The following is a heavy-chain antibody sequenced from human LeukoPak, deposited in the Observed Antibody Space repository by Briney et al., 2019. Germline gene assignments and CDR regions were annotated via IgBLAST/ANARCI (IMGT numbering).Heavy chain of an antibody. CDR1: GFTFSNYE. Sequence: GGSLRLSCAASGFTFSNYEMNLVRQAPGKGLEWVSYITSSGNTIYYANSVKGRFTISRDNAKNSLYLQMNSLRAEDTAVYYCARGSPGYWGQGTLVTVSS. CDR2: ITSSGNTI. V-gene: IGHV3-48*03. J-gene: IGHJ4*02. CDR3: ARGSPGY.